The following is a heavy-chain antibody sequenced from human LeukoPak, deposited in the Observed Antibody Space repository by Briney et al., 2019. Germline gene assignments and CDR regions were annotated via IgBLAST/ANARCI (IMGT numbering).Heavy chain of an antibody. CDR2: INPNSGGT. CDR3: AGGQDTATVRIFDY. J-gene: IGHJ4*02. D-gene: IGHD5-18*01. CDR1: GYTFTGYH. Sequence: ASVKVSCKASGYTFTGYHMHWVRQAPGQGLEWMGWINPNSGGTNYAQKFQGRVTMTGDTSISTAYMELSRLSSDDTAIYYCAGGQDTATVRIFDYWGQGTWVTVSS. V-gene: IGHV1-2*02.